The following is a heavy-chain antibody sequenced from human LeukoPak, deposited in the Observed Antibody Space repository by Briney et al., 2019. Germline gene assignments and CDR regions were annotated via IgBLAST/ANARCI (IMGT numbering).Heavy chain of an antibody. J-gene: IGHJ4*02. Sequence: GGSLRLSCAASGFTFSSNGMHWVRQAQGKGLEWVAFIRYDGSNKYYADSVKGRFTISRDNSKNTLYLQMNSLRAEDTAVYYCAKDTTSGWFHYFDYWGQGTLVTVSS. CDR3: AKDTTSGWFHYFDY. CDR2: IRYDGSNK. V-gene: IGHV3-30*02. D-gene: IGHD6-19*01. CDR1: GFTFSSNG.